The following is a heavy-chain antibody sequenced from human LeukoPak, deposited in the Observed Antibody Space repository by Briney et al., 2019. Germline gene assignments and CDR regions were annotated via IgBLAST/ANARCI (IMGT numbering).Heavy chain of an antibody. CDR1: GFTFTSYA. CDR2: ITGSDGST. V-gene: IGHV3-23*01. D-gene: IGHD6-19*01. CDR3: AKVSSSGWLFDY. J-gene: IGHJ4*02. Sequence: PGGSLRLSCAASGFTFTSYAMSWVRQAPGKGPMWVSGITGSDGSTYYAESVKGRFTISRDNSKNTLYLQMSSLRAEDTAVYYCAKVSSSGWLFDYWGQGTLVTVSS.